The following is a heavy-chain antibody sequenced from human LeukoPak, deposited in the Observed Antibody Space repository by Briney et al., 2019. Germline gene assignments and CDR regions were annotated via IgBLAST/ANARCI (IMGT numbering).Heavy chain of an antibody. CDR3: AKSVPYYYDSSGYYTGLSIDY. Sequence: PGGSLRLSCAASGFTFSSYAMSWVRQAPGKGLEWVAVISYDGSNKYYADSVKGRFTISRDNSKNTLYLQMNSLRAEDTAVYYCAKSVPYYYDSSGYYTGLSIDYWGQGTLVTVSS. V-gene: IGHV3-30*18. CDR1: GFTFSSYA. J-gene: IGHJ4*02. CDR2: ISYDGSNK. D-gene: IGHD3-22*01.